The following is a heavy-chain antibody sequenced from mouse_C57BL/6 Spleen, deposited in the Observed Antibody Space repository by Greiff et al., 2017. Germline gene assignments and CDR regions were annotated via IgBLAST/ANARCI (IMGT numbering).Heavy chain of an antibody. V-gene: IGHV14-4*01. J-gene: IGHJ3*01. CDR1: GFNIKDDY. D-gene: IGHD2-1*01. CDR3: TTGYGNYKFAY. Sequence: VQLQQSGAELVRPGASVKLSCTASGFNIKDDYMHWVKQRPEQGLEWIGWIDPENGDTEYASKFQGKATITADTSSNTAYLQLSSLTSEDTAVYYCTTGYGNYKFAYWGQGTLVTVSA. CDR2: IDPENGDT.